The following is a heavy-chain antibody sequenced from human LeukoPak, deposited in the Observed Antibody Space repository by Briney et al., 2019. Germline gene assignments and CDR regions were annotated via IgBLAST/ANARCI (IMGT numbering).Heavy chain of an antibody. CDR1: GFTFSSYA. CDR2: ISGSGDST. V-gene: IGHV3-23*01. Sequence: GGSLRLSCAASGFTFSSYAMSWVRQAPGKGLEWVSAISGSGDSTYYADAVKGRFTISRDNSKNTLYLQTNSLRAEDTAIYYCAKEGNGDYYFDYWGQGTLVTVSS. J-gene: IGHJ4*02. CDR3: AKEGNGDYYFDY. D-gene: IGHD4-17*01.